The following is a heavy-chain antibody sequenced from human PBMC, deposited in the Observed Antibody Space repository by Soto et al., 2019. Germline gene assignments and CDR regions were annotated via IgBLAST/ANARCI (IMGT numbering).Heavy chain of an antibody. CDR3: ASVAIGSYYFEY. Sequence: GGSLRLSCAASGFTFSSYWMHWVRQAPGKGLVWVSRINPDGSTTSYADSVKGRFTISRDSAKDTLYLQMNSLRAEDTAVYYCASVAIGSYYFEYWGQGTLVPVSS. V-gene: IGHV3-74*01. J-gene: IGHJ4*02. CDR2: INPDGSTT. CDR1: GFTFSSYW. D-gene: IGHD3-10*01.